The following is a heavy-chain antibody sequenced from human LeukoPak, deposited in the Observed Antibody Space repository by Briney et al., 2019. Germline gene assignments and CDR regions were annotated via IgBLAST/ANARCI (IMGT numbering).Heavy chain of an antibody. CDR3: ARRPTLIVVVTRGLYYFDY. V-gene: IGHV4-34*01. Sequence: SETLSLTCAVYGGSFSGYYWSWIRQPPGKGLEWIGEINHSGSTNYNPSLKSRVTISVDTSKNQFSLKLSPVTAADTAVYYCARRPTLIVVVTRGLYYFDYWGQGTLVTVSS. CDR1: GGSFSGYY. J-gene: IGHJ4*02. CDR2: INHSGST. D-gene: IGHD2-21*02.